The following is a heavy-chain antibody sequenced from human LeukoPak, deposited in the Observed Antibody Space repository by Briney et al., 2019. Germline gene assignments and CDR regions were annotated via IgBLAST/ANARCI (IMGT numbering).Heavy chain of an antibody. CDR1: GFTFSSYS. V-gene: IGHV3-30*18. D-gene: IGHD2-21*02. Sequence: GGSLRLSCAASGFTFSSYSMNWVRQAPGKGLEWVAVISYGGSNKYYADSVKGRFTISRDNSKNTLYLQMNSLRAEDTAVYYCAKAPLAYCGGDCYSWALNAEYCQHWGQGTLVTVSS. CDR2: ISYGGSNK. CDR3: AKAPLAYCGGDCYSWALNAEYCQH. J-gene: IGHJ1*01.